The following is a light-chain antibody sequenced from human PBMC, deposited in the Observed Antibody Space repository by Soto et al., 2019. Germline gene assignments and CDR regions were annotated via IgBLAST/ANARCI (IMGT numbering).Light chain of an antibody. V-gene: IGKV1-12*01. CDR3: QQANSFPWT. Sequence: DIQMTQPPSSVSASVGDRVTMTCRASQGINSWLAWYQQKPGKAPKLLIYAASNLQSGVPSRFSGSGSGTDFTLPIPSLQPEDFATSYCQQANSFPWTLGQGTKVDIK. CDR1: QGINSW. CDR2: AAS. J-gene: IGKJ1*01.